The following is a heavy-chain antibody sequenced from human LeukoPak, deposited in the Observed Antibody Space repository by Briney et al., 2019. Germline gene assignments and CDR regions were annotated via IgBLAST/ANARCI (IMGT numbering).Heavy chain of an antibody. CDR1: GFTFSSYA. J-gene: IGHJ4*02. D-gene: IGHD3-10*01. Sequence: GSLRLSCAASGFTFSSYAMSWVRQAPGKGLEWVSAISGSGGSTYYADSVKGRFTISRDNSKNTLYLQMNSLRAEDTAVYYCANTDYYGSGSYYNGDYWGQGTLVTVSP. V-gene: IGHV3-23*01. CDR3: ANTDYYGSGSYYNGDY. CDR2: ISGSGGST.